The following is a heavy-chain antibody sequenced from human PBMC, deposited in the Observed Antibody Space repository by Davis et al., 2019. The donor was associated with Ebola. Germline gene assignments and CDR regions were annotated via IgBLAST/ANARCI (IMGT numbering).Heavy chain of an antibody. V-gene: IGHV1-18*01. Sequence: ASVKVSCKASGYTFTSYAMNWVRQAPGQGLEWMGWISAYNGNTNYAQKLQGRVTMTTDTSTSTAYMELRSLRSDDTAVYYCARSCSSTSCYTGRERWGNWFDPWGQGTLVTVSS. CDR1: GYTFTSYA. CDR2: ISAYNGNT. CDR3: ARSCSSTSCYTGRERWGNWFDP. J-gene: IGHJ5*02. D-gene: IGHD2-2*02.